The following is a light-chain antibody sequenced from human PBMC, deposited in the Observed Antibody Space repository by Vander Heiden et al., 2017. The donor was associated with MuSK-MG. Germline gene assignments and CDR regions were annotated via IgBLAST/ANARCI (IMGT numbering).Light chain of an antibody. CDR3: QVWDSSTYVV. CDR1: NIGIKN. CDR2: RDS. Sequence: SYELTQPLSVSVALGPTARITCGGNNIGIKNVHWYQQKPGQAPVLVIYRDSNRPSGIPERFSGSNSGNTATLTSSRAQAGDEADYYCQVWDSSTYVVFGGGTKLTVL. V-gene: IGLV3-9*01. J-gene: IGLJ2*01.